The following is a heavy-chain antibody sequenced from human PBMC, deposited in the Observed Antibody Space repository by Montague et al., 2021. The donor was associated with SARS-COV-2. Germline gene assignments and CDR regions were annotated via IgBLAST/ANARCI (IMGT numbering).Heavy chain of an antibody. D-gene: IGHD2-2*01. CDR1: GGSFSGYY. Sequence: ETLSLTCAVYGGSFSGYYWSWIRQPPGKGLEWIGEINHSGSTNYNPSLKSRVTISVDTSKNQFSLKLSPVTAADTAVYYCARARQDVVVPALGIGAYYYYYYMDVWGKGTTVTVSS. CDR2: INHSGST. J-gene: IGHJ6*03. CDR3: ARARQDVVVPALGIGAYYYYYYMDV. V-gene: IGHV4-34*01.